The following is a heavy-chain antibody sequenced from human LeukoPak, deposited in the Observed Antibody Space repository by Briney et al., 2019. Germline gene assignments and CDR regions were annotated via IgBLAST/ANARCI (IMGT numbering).Heavy chain of an antibody. CDR3: AREGREVYNGPIDV. Sequence: PSETLSLTCTVSGGSVSSGSYYWSWIRQPPGKGLEWIGYIYYSGSTNYNPSLKSRVTISVDTSKNQFSLKLSSVTAADTAVYSWAREGREVYNGPIDVGGKGTTVTVSS. V-gene: IGHV4-61*01. CDR1: GGSVSSGSYY. J-gene: IGHJ6*04. D-gene: IGHD5-24*01. CDR2: IYYSGST.